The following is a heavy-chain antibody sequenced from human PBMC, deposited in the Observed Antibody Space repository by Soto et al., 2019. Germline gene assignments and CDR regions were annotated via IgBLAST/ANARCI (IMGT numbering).Heavy chain of an antibody. D-gene: IGHD2-2*01. CDR1: GFTFSSYA. Sequence: EVQLLESGGGLVQPGGSLRLSCAASGFTFSSYAMSWVRQAPGKGLEWVSAISGSGYSTYYADSVKGRFTISRDNSKNTLYRQMNSLRAEDKAVYYCAKGRGYCTSTSCYVGSDYWGQGTLVTVSS. V-gene: IGHV3-23*01. CDR3: AKGRGYCTSTSCYVGSDY. J-gene: IGHJ4*02. CDR2: ISGSGYST.